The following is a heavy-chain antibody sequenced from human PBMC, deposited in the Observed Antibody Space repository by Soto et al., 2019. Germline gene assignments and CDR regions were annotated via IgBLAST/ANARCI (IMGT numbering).Heavy chain of an antibody. CDR2: IHSDGSST. D-gene: IGHD2-21*02. J-gene: IGHJ3*01. Sequence: EVPLVESEGGLVQRGGSLRLSCAASGFTFNYYWMHWVRPAPGQGLVWVSHIHSDGSSTTYADSVKGRFTISRDNAKNTLYLQMNSLRAEDTAFYYCARGDKGGFDLWGQGTTVTVSS. CDR3: ARGDKGGFDL. CDR1: GFTFNYYW. V-gene: IGHV3-74*01.